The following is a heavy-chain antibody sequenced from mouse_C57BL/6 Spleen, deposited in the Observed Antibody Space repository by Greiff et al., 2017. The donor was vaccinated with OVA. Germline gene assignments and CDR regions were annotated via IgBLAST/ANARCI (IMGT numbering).Heavy chain of an antibody. J-gene: IGHJ3*01. CDR1: GYTFTDYY. D-gene: IGHD2-4*01. CDR2: IYPGSGNT. V-gene: IGHV1-76*01. CDR3: ARNDYDEGFAY. Sequence: QVQLQQSGAELVRPGASVKLSCKASGYTFTDYYINWVKQRPGQGLEWIARIYPGSGNTYYNEKFKGKATLTAEKSSSTAYMQLSSLTSEDSAVYFCARNDYDEGFAYWGQGTLVTVSA.